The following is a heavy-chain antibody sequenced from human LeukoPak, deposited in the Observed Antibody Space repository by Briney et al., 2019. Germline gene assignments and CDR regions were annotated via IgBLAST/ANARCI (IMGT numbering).Heavy chain of an antibody. Sequence: GGSLRLSCAASGFTFSSYAMSWVRQAPGKGLEWVSGISGNGGSTYYADSVKGRLAISRDNSKNTLYLQMSSLRAEDTAVYYCARDQRTYYLGSGSYYKVGRLDFWGQGTLVTVSS. J-gene: IGHJ4*02. V-gene: IGHV3-23*01. CDR3: ARDQRTYYLGSGSYYKVGRLDF. CDR2: ISGNGGST. D-gene: IGHD3-10*01. CDR1: GFTFSSYA.